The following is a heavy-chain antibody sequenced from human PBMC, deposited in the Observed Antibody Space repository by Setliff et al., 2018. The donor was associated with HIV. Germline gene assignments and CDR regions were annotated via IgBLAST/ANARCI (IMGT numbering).Heavy chain of an antibody. CDR2: IYYSGST. V-gene: IGHV4-39*01. CDR3: ARGSEYLSGNFDY. J-gene: IGHJ4*02. D-gene: IGHD2-2*01. CDR1: GGSISSSSHY. Sequence: SETLSLTCTASGGSISSSSHYWGWIRQPPGKGLEWIGNIYYSGSTYYNPSLKSRVIIFLDTSKNQFSLKLSSVTAADTAVYYRARGSEYLSGNFDYWGQGTLVTVS.